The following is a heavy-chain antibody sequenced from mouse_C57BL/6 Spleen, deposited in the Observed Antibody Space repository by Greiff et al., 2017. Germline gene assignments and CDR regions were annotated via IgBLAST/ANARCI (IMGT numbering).Heavy chain of an antibody. Sequence: QVQLQQPGAELVKPGASVKVSCKASGYTFTSYWMHWVKQRPGQGLEWIGRIHPSDSDTNYNQKFKGKATLTVDKSSSTAYMQLSILTSEDSAVYYCAIPTAQATVYYFDYWGQGTTLTVSS. V-gene: IGHV1-74*01. J-gene: IGHJ2*01. CDR3: AIPTAQATVYYFDY. CDR1: GYTFTSYW. CDR2: IHPSDSDT. D-gene: IGHD3-2*02.